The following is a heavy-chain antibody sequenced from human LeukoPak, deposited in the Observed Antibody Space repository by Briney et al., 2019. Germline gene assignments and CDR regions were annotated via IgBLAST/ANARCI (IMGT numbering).Heavy chain of an antibody. CDR2: IKQDGSEK. CDR3: ARRYCSGGSCPVRFDY. D-gene: IGHD2-15*01. CDR1: GFTFSTYW. V-gene: IGHV3-7*01. J-gene: IGHJ4*02. Sequence: GGSLRLSCAASGFTFSTYWMSWVRQAPGKGLEWVANIKQDGSEKYYVDSVKGRFTISRGNAKNSLYLQMNSLRAEDTAVYYCARRYCSGGSCPVRFDYWGQGTLVTVSS.